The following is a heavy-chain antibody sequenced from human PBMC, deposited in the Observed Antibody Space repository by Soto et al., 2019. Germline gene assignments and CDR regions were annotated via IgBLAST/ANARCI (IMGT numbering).Heavy chain of an antibody. V-gene: IGHV1-69*06. J-gene: IGHJ4*02. CDR1: GGTFSSYT. CDR3: ARGSRVVVPSAVSFVDYFAY. Sequence: VQLVQSGAEVKKPGSSVKVSCKASGGTFSSYTISWMRQAPGQGLEWMGGIIPIFGTTNYAQKFQGRVTITADKSTGTAYMERSSLRSDDTAVYFCARGSRVVVPSAVSFVDYFAYWGQGTLVTVSS. D-gene: IGHD2-2*01. CDR2: IIPIFGTT.